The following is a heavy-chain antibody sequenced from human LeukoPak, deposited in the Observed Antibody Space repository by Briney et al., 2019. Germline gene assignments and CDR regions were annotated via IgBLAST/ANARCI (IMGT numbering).Heavy chain of an antibody. CDR2: IKIKSDGGTT. Sequence: ESGGSLRLSCAASGFTFSDARMSWVRQAPGKGLEWVGRIKIKSDGGTTDYAAPVKGRFTISRDDSKNMLYLQMNSLTTEDTAVYYCVTDKVESTRSHRFDPWGQGTLVTVSS. V-gene: IGHV3-15*01. J-gene: IGHJ5*02. D-gene: IGHD3-3*01. CDR3: VTDKVESTRSHRFDP. CDR1: GFTFSDAR.